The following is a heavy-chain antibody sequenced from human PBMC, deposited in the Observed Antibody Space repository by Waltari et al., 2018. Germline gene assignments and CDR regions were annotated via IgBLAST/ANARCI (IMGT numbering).Heavy chain of an antibody. Sequence: QVQLQESGPGLVKPSETLSLTCTVSGSSISSYYWSWIRQPPGKGLEWIGYIYYSGSTNYNTSLKNRVTISVDTSKNQFSLKLSSVTAADTAVYYCARHRRYSGSFEVDYWGQGTLVTVSS. V-gene: IGHV4-59*08. D-gene: IGHD1-26*01. J-gene: IGHJ4*02. CDR3: ARHRRYSGSFEVDY. CDR1: GSSISSYY. CDR2: IYYSGST.